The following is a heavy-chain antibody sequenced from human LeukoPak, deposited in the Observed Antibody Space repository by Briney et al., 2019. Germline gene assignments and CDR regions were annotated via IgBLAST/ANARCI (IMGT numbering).Heavy chain of an antibody. V-gene: IGHV1-46*01. CDR1: GYTFTNFA. J-gene: IGHJ4*02. Sequence: ASVKVSCKASGYTFTNFAISWVRQAPGQGLEWMGIINPSGGSTSYAQKFQGRVTMTRDTSTSTVYMELSSLRSEDTAVYYCARDLRELTRSYFDYWGQGTLVTVSS. CDR3: ARDLRELTRSYFDY. CDR2: INPSGGST. D-gene: IGHD1-14*01.